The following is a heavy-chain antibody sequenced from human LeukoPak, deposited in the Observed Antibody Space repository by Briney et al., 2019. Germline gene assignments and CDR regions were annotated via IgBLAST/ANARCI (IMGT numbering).Heavy chain of an antibody. J-gene: IGHJ4*02. Sequence: GGSLRLSCAASGFTFSSYAMSWVRQAPGKGLEWVSAISGSGGSTYYADSVKGRFTISRDNAKNTLYLQMNSLRAEDTAVYYCARDWFHAIDYWGQGTLVTVSS. D-gene: IGHD2/OR15-2a*01. V-gene: IGHV3-23*01. CDR1: GFTFSSYA. CDR2: ISGSGGST. CDR3: ARDWFHAIDY.